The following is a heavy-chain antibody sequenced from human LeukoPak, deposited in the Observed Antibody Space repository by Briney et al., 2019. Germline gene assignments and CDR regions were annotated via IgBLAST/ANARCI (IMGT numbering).Heavy chain of an antibody. CDR1: GGSISSSSYY. V-gene: IGHV4-39*01. CDR3: ARGLYVAEWGAHYWFDP. D-gene: IGHD1-26*01. J-gene: IGHJ5*02. Sequence: SETLSLTCTVSGGSISSSSYYWGWIRQPPGKGLEWIGSIYYSGSTYYNPSLKSRVTISVDTSKNQFSLKLSSVTAADTAVYYCARGLYVAEWGAHYWFDPWGQGTLVTVSS. CDR2: IYYSGST.